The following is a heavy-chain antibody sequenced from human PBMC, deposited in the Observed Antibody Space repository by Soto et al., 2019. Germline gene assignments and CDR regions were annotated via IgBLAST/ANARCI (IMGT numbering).Heavy chain of an antibody. Sequence: ASVKVSCKVSGYTLTELSMHWVLQAPGEGLEGMGVFDPEDGETIYAQKFQGRVTMTEDTSTDTAYMELIILRSDDTAVYYCAPRALLLPFRGVQHHLDTWGQGPMV. CDR2: FDPEDGET. V-gene: IGHV1-24*01. J-gene: IGHJ3*02. CDR3: APRALLLPFRGVQHHLDT. CDR1: GYTLTELS. D-gene: IGHD3-16*01.